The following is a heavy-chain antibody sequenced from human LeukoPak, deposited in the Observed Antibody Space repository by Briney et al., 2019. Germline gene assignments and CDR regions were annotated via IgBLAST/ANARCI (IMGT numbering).Heavy chain of an antibody. Sequence: GGSLRLSCAASGFTFSSYSMNWVRQAPGKGLEWVSSISSSSSYIHYADSVKGRFTISRDNAKNSLYLQMNSLRAEDTAVYYCARDRSGLLWFGELNYFDYWGQGTLVTVSS. CDR3: ARDRSGLLWFGELNYFDY. V-gene: IGHV3-21*01. J-gene: IGHJ4*02. D-gene: IGHD3-10*01. CDR1: GFTFSSYS. CDR2: ISSSSSYI.